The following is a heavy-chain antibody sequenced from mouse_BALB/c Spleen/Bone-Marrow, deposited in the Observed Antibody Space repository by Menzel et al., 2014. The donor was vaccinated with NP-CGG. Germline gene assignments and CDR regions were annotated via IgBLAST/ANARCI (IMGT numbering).Heavy chain of an antibody. CDR1: GFTFTDYY. J-gene: IGHJ2*01. Sequence: VQLKESGGGLIQPGGSLRLSCATSGFTFTDYYMTWVRQPPGEALEWLGFIRNKANGYTTEYSASVKGRFTISRDNSQSILYLQMNTLRAEDSATYYCARDMGGLLFDYWGQGTTLTVSS. CDR3: ARDMGGLLFDY. D-gene: IGHD2-3*01. V-gene: IGHV7-3*02. CDR2: IRNKANGYTT.